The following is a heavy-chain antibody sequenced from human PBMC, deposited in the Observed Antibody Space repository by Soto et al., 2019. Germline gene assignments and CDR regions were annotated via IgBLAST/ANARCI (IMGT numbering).Heavy chain of an antibody. J-gene: IGHJ5*02. Sequence: PSETLSLTCTVSGGSISSGDYYWSWIRQPPGKGLEWIGYIYYSGSTYYNPSLKSRVTISVDTSKNQFSLKLSSVTAADTAVYYCAREETYHYDSSGYLGWFDPWGQGTLVTVS. CDR3: AREETYHYDSSGYLGWFDP. CDR2: IYYSGST. CDR1: GGSISSGDYY. V-gene: IGHV4-30-4*02. D-gene: IGHD3-22*01.